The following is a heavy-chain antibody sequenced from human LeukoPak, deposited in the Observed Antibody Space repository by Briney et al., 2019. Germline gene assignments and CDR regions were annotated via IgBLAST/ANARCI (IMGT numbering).Heavy chain of an antibody. Sequence: GGSLRLSCAASGFTFSSYGMHWVRQAPGKGLEWVAVISYDGSNKYYADSVRGRFTISRDNSKNTLYLQMNSLRAEDTAVYYCARDAQTYGDYVRYFDYWGQGTLVTVSS. D-gene: IGHD4-17*01. CDR3: ARDAQTYGDYVRYFDY. V-gene: IGHV3-30*19. J-gene: IGHJ4*02. CDR2: ISYDGSNK. CDR1: GFTFSSYG.